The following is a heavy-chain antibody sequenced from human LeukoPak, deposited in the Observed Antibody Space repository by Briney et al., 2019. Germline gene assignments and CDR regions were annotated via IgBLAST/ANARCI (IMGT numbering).Heavy chain of an antibody. CDR2: INHSGST. CDR3: ARVRGAARLFGDH. Sequence: SETLSLTCAVYGGSFSGYYWSWIRQPPGKGLEWIGEINHSGSTNYNPSLKSRVTISVDTSKNQFSLKLSSVTAADTAVYYCARVRGAARLFGDHWGQGTLVTVSS. D-gene: IGHD6-6*01. V-gene: IGHV4-34*01. J-gene: IGHJ4*02. CDR1: GGSFSGYY.